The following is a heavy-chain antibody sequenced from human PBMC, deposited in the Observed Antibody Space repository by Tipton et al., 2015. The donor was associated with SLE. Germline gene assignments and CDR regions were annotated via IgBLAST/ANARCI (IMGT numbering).Heavy chain of an antibody. CDR3: ARNEAREMATTTGWFDP. V-gene: IGHV4-4*09. CDR2: IYTSGST. Sequence: TLSLTCTVSGGSISSHYWSWIRQPPGKGLEWIGYIYTSGSTNYNPSLKSRVTISVDTSKNQFSLKLSSVTAADTAVYYCARNEAREMATTTGWFDPWGQGPLVTVSS. J-gene: IGHJ5*02. CDR1: GGSISSHY. D-gene: IGHD5-24*01.